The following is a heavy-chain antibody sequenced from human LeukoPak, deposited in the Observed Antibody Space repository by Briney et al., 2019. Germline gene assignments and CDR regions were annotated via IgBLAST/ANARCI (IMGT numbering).Heavy chain of an antibody. CDR2: IKEDGRTK. CDR3: VRGSGDSKGGIDY. D-gene: IGHD4-11*01. V-gene: IGHV3-7*01. CDR1: GFTFTSYW. J-gene: IGHJ4*02. Sequence: GGSLRLSCAASGFTFTSYWMSWVRQAPGTGLERVANIKEDGRTKFYVDSVKGRFTISRDNAENSVHLQMNSLRVEDTAVYYCVRGSGDSKGGIDYWGQGALVTVSS.